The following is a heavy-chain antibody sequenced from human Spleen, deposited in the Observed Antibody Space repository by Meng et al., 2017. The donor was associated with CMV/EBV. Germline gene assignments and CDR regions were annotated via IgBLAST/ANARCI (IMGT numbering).Heavy chain of an antibody. CDR1: GFTFDDYA. CDR3: VREYYDSSGLYPDS. CDR2: INPKSGFT. D-gene: IGHD3-22*01. J-gene: IGHJ4*02. Sequence: GGSLRLSCAASGFTFDDYAMHWVRQTPGQGLEWMGWINPKSGFTNYAQKFQGRVSMTRDTSITTAYMDLGRLRSDDTAVYFCVREYYDSSGLYPDSWGQGTLVTVSS. V-gene: IGHV1-2*02.